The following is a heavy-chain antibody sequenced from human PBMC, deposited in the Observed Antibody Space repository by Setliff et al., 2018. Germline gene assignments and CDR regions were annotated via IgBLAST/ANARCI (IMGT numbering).Heavy chain of an antibody. CDR2: MNPNSGNT. CDR3: ARGRERDYNFWSGYYTYYYYGMDV. CDR1: GYTFTSYD. J-gene: IGHJ6*02. V-gene: IGHV1-8*02. D-gene: IGHD3-3*01. Sequence: ASVKVSCKASGYTFTSYDINWVRQATGQGLEWMGWMNPNSGNTGYAQKFQGRVTMTRNTSISTAYMELTSLRSEDTAVYYCARGRERDYNFWSGYYTYYYYGMDVWGQGTTFTVSS.